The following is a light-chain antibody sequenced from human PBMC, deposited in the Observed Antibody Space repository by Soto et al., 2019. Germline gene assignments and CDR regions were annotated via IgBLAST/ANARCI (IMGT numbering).Light chain of an antibody. J-gene: IGKJ4*01. V-gene: IGKV3-11*01. Sequence: EVVLTQSPATLSLSPGERATLSCRASQSVSTYLAWYQQRPGQAPRLLIFDASNRATGIPARFSGSGYGTDFTLTISSLESEDFAVYYCQQNANWPLTFGGGTRVEIK. CDR2: DAS. CDR1: QSVSTY. CDR3: QQNANWPLT.